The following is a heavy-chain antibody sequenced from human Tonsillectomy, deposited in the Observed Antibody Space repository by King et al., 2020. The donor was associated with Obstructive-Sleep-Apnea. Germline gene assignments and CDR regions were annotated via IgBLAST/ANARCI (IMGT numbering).Heavy chain of an antibody. CDR1: GFTFSDHY. V-gene: IGHV3-11*06. CDR2: ISGNSIDT. CDR3: SRGPRNLDY. D-gene: IGHD1-14*01. J-gene: IGHJ4*02. Sequence: VQLVESGGGLVKPGGSLRLSCAASGFTFSDHYMSWIRQAPGKGLESLSYISGNSIDTNYADSVKGRFTISRDNALESLYLQMNSLRVEDTAFYYCSRGPRNLDYWGPGPLVTVSS.